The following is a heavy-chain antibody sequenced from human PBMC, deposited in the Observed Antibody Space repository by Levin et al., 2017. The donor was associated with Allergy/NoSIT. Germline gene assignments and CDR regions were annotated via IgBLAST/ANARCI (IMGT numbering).Heavy chain of an antibody. Sequence: GGSLRLSCAASGFTFSSYSMNWVRQAPGKGLEWVSSISSSSSYIYYADSVKGRFTISRDNAKNSLYLQMNSLRAEDTAVYYCARELRGYSSGWYPGDAFDSWGQGTMVTVSS. D-gene: IGHD6-19*01. V-gene: IGHV3-21*01. CDR3: ARELRGYSSGWYPGDAFDS. J-gene: IGHJ3*02. CDR2: ISSSSSYI. CDR1: GFTFSSYS.